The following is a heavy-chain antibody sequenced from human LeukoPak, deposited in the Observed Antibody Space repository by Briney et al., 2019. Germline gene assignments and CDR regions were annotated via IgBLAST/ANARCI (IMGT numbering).Heavy chain of an antibody. Sequence: GRSLRLSCAASGFTFSSYGMHWVRQAPGKGLEWVAVIWYDGSNKYYADSVKGRFTISRVNSKNTLYLQMSSLSAEDTAAYYCAKEGRGDYFDYWGQGTLVTVSS. CDR3: AKEGRGDYFDY. J-gene: IGHJ4*02. V-gene: IGHV3-33*06. D-gene: IGHD3-10*01. CDR2: IWYDGSNK. CDR1: GFTFSSYG.